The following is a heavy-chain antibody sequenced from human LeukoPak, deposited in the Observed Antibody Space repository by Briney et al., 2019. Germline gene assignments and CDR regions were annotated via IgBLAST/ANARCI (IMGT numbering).Heavy chain of an antibody. D-gene: IGHD3-22*01. CDR3: ARHSSRTYYYDSSGYTDAFDI. CDR1: GGSISSYY. V-gene: IGHV4-59*08. CDR2: IYHSGST. Sequence: SETLSLTCTVSGGSISSYYWSWIRQPPGKGLEWIGYIYHSGSTNYNPSLKSRVTISVDTSKNQFSLKLSSVTAADTAVYYCARHSSRTYYYDSSGYTDAFDIWGQGTMVTVSS. J-gene: IGHJ3*02.